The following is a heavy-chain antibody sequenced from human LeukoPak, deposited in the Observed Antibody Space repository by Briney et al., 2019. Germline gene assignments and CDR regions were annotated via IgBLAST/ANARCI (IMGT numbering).Heavy chain of an antibody. CDR1: GGSISSSSYY. V-gene: IGHV4-39*07. D-gene: IGHD3-3*02. Sequence: PSETLSLTCTVSGGSISSSSYYWGWIRQPPGKGLEWIGSIYYSGSTYYNPSLKSRVTISVDTSKNQFSLKLSSVTAHDPAWYSCARDIHIAFRVFRLGWIGPWGQGTLVTVSS. J-gene: IGHJ5*02. CDR2: IYYSGST. CDR3: ARDIHIAFRVFRLGWIGP.